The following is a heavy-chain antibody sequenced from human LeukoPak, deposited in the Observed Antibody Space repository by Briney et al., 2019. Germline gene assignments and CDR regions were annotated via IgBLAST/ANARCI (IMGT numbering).Heavy chain of an antibody. J-gene: IGHJ4*02. D-gene: IGHD3-10*01. CDR1: GGSISSYY. CDR2: IYYSGST. CDR3: ARDGSGSYLL. Sequence: SGTLSLTCTVSGGSISSYYWSWIRQPPGKGLEWIGYIYYSGSTNYNPSLKSRVTISVDTSKDQFSLKLSSVTAADTAVYYCARDGSGSYLLWGQGTLVTVSS. V-gene: IGHV4-59*01.